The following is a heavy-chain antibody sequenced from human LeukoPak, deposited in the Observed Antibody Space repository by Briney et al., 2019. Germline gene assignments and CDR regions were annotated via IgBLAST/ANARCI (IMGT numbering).Heavy chain of an antibody. V-gene: IGHV3-48*03. D-gene: IGHD3-10*01. CDR3: ARDSGITLLRGVIDY. CDR1: GFTFSSYE. CDR2: ISSSGSTR. J-gene: IGHJ4*02. Sequence: GGSLRLSCAASGFTFSSYEMNWVSQAPGKGLEWVSYISSSGSTRYYADSVKGRFTISRDNAKNSLYLQINSLRAEDTALYYCARDSGITLLRGVIDYWGQGTLVTVSS.